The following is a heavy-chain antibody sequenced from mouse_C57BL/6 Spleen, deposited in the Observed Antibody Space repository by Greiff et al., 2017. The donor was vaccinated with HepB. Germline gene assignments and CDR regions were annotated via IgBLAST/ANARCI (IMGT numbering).Heavy chain of an antibody. D-gene: IGHD2-2*01. J-gene: IGHJ4*01. CDR3: ARGVTTGYYAMDY. V-gene: IGHV5-17*01. Sequence: EVKLMESGGGLVKPGGSLKLSCAASGFTFSDYGMHWVRQAPEKGLEWVAYISSGSSTIYYADTVKGRFTISRDNAKNTLFLQMTSLRSEDTAMYYCARGVTTGYYAMDYWGQGTSVTVSS. CDR2: ISSGSSTI. CDR1: GFTFSDYG.